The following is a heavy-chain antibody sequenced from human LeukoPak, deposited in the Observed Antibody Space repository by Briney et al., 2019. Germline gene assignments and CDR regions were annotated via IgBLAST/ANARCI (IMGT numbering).Heavy chain of an antibody. CDR2: INHNSGGS. D-gene: IGHD3-3*01. V-gene: IGHV1-2*06. CDR1: GYTFTGYY. J-gene: IGHJ4*02. CDR3: ARVEGLLFLEWLLDY. Sequence: ASVTVSCLASGYTFTGYYLHLVRQAPGQALEWMGRINHNSGGSNYLQKFQGRVTMNRDTSISTDSMAPSGQRSDAPAVCYCARVEGLLFLEWLLDYWGQGTLVTVSS.